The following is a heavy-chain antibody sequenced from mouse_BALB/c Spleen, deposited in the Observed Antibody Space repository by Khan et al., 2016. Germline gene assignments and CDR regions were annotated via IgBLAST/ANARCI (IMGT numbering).Heavy chain of an antibody. CDR3: ARAGYYGYLAY. CDR2: INPDSYTI. CDR1: GFDFSRYW. D-gene: IGHD1-1*01. Sequence: EVKLLESGGGLVHPGGSLKLSCAASGFDFSRYWMSRVRQAPGKGLEWIGEINPDSYTINYTPSLKDKFIISRDNAKNTLYLQMSKVRSEDTALYYCARAGYYGYLAYWGQGTLVTVSA. V-gene: IGHV4-1*02. J-gene: IGHJ3*01.